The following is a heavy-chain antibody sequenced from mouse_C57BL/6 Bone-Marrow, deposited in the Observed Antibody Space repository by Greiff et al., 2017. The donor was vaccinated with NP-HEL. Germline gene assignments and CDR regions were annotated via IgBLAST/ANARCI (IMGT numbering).Heavy chain of an antibody. D-gene: IGHD2-2*01. J-gene: IGHJ2*01. CDR3: ARHEGGSMVTTKGFDY. CDR1: GYTFTEYP. CDR2: FYPGSGSI. V-gene: IGHV1-62-2*01. Sequence: VQLQQSGAELVKPGASVKLSCKASGYTFTEYPIHWVKQRSGQGLEWIGWFYPGSGSIKYNEKFKDKATLTADQSSSTVYMELSRLTSEDSAVYFCARHEGGSMVTTKGFDYWGQGTTLTVSS.